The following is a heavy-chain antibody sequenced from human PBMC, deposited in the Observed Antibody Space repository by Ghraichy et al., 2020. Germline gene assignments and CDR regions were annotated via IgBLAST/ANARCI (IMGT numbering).Heavy chain of an antibody. Sequence: SETLSLTCTVSGGSISSSSYYWGWIRQPPGKGLEWIGSIYYSGSTYYNPSLKSRVTISVDTSKNQFSLKLSSVTAADTAVYYCARRERLLAPWFDPWGQGTLVTVSS. CDR2: IYYSGST. V-gene: IGHV4-39*01. J-gene: IGHJ5*02. D-gene: IGHD3-22*01. CDR3: ARRERLLAPWFDP. CDR1: GGSISSSSYY.